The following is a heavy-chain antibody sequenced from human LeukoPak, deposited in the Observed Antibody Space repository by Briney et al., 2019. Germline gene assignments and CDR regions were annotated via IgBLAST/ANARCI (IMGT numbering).Heavy chain of an antibody. V-gene: IGHV4-59*12. Sequence: SETLSLTCTVSGASISSYYWSWIRQPPGKGLEWIGSIYYSGSTYYNPSLKSRVTISVDTSKNQFSLKLSSVTAADTAVYYCARERIHTVTTDYWGQGTLVTVSS. CDR2: IYYSGST. J-gene: IGHJ4*02. CDR3: ARERIHTVTTDY. D-gene: IGHD4-17*01. CDR1: GASISSYY.